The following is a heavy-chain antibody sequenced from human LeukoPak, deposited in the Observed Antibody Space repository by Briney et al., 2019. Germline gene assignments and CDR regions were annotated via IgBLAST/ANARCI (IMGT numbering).Heavy chain of an antibody. CDR1: GGSITNYY. V-gene: IGHV4-59*01. Sequence: PSETLSLTCTVSGGSITNYYWSWIRQPPGKGLEWIGYIYYSGSTNYNPSLKSRVTISVDTSKNQFSLRLSSVTAADTAVYFCARIAVSGYSSSWYDYWGQGTPVTVSS. CDR3: ARIAVSGYSSSWYDY. J-gene: IGHJ4*02. CDR2: IYYSGST. D-gene: IGHD6-13*01.